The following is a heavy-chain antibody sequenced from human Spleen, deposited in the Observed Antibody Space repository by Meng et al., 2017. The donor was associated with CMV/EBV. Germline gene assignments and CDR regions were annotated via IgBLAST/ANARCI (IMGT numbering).Heavy chain of an antibody. CDR3: ARLGYSFDRYFDY. J-gene: IGHJ4*02. V-gene: IGHV4-38-2*02. CDR1: GYSISSGYF. D-gene: IGHD5-18*01. Sequence: SETLSLTCTVSGYSISSGYFWGWIRQPPGKGLEWIGSVYESGSTYYNPSLKGRVTISIDTSKNQFSLSLSSVTAADMAVYYCARLGYSFDRYFDYWGQGILVTVSS. CDR2: VYESGST.